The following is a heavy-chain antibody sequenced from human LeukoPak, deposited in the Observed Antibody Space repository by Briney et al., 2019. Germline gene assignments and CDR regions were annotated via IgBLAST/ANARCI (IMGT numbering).Heavy chain of an antibody. V-gene: IGHV1-18*01. D-gene: IGHD5-18*01. CDR2: ISAYNGNT. CDR1: GYTFTSYG. J-gene: IGHJ3*02. CDR3: ARVGGYSYGTHDAFDI. Sequence: ASVKVSCKASGYTFTSYGISWVRQAPGQGLEWMGWISAYNGNTNYAQKLQGRVTMTRDMSTSTVHMELSSLRSEDTAVYYCARVGGYSYGTHDAFDIWGQGTMVTVSS.